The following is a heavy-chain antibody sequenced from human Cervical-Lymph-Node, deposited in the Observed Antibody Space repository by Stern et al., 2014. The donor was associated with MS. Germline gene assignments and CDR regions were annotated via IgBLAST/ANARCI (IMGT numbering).Heavy chain of an antibody. CDR3: ARDKEDTNMAFRYFDN. D-gene: IGHD5-18*01. Sequence: VQLVESGPGLVKPSQTLSLTCTVSGGSVGSGSYDWSWIRQPAGKGLEWIGRIYTTGRTYYNPSLQSRVSLSIDTSKNQFSLKLTSVTAADTAVYYCARDKEDTNMAFRYFDNWGQGTLVTVSS. CDR1: GGSVGSGSYD. CDR2: IYTTGRT. J-gene: IGHJ4*02. V-gene: IGHV4-61*02.